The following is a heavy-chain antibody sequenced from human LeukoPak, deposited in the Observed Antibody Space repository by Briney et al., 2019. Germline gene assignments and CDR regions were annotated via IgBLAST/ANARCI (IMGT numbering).Heavy chain of an antibody. CDR2: INPNSGGT. CDR1: GYTFTDYY. Sequence: GASVKVSCKASGYTFTDYYMHWVRQAPGQGLEWMGWINPNSGGTNYAQKFQGRVTMTRDTSISTAYMELSRLRSDDTAVYYCAREDYYGSGTSMLGYWGQGTLVTVSS. V-gene: IGHV1-2*02. CDR3: AREDYYGSGTSMLGY. D-gene: IGHD3-10*01. J-gene: IGHJ4*02.